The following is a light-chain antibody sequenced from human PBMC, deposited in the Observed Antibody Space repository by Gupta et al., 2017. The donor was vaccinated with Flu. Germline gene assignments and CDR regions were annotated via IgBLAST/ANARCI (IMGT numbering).Light chain of an antibody. CDR3: QQDNSYSWT. CDR2: KAS. Sequence: DIQMTQSPSTLSASAGDRVTITCRASQSISSWLAWYQQKPGKAPKLLIYKASSLESGVPSRFSGSGSGTEFTLTISSLQPDDFATYYCQQDNSYSWTFGQGTKVEIK. V-gene: IGKV1-5*03. CDR1: QSISSW. J-gene: IGKJ1*01.